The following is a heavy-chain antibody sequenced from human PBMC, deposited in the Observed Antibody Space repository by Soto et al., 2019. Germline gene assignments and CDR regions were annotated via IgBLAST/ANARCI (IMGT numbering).Heavy chain of an antibody. CDR2: ISGSGGST. J-gene: IGHJ3*02. V-gene: IGHV3-23*01. CDR3: ASMITFGGVIVMIDAFDI. Sequence: GGSLRLSCAPSGFTFSSYAMSWVRQAPGKGLEWVSAISGSGGSTYYADSVKGRFTISRDNSKNTLYLQMNSLRAEDTAVYYCASMITFGGVIVMIDAFDIWGQGTMVTVSS. CDR1: GFTFSSYA. D-gene: IGHD3-16*02.